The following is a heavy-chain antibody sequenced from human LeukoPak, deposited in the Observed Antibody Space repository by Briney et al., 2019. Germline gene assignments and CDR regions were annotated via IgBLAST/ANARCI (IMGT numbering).Heavy chain of an antibody. V-gene: IGHV3-30*18. CDR2: ISYDGSNE. CDR1: GFTFSSYG. J-gene: IGHJ6*02. D-gene: IGHD3-22*01. Sequence: PGGSLRLSCAASGFTFSSYGMHWVRQAPGKGLEWVAVISYDGSNEYYADSVKGRFTISTDNSKNTLYLQMNSLGAEDTAVYYCAKDFVAGITMIVVVIPYYGMDVWAKGPRSPSP. CDR3: AKDFVAGITMIVVVIPYYGMDV.